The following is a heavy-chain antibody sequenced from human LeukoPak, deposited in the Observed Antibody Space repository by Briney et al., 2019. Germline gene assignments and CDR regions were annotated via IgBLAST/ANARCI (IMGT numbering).Heavy chain of an antibody. V-gene: IGHV4-30-2*01. D-gene: IGHD2-21*01. CDR1: GGSISSGGYS. J-gene: IGHJ1*01. CDR2: IYHSGST. CDR3: SKAPDWRAEGFQH. Sequence: PSETLSLTCAVSGGSISSGGYSWSWIRQPPGKGLEWIGYIYHSGSTYYNPSLKSRVTISVDRSKNPFSLKLSSVTAADTAVYYCSKAPDWRAEGFQHWGQGTLVTVSS.